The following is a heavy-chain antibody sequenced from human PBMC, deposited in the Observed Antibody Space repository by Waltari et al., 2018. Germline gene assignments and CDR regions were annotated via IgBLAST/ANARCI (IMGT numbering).Heavy chain of an antibody. J-gene: IGHJ4*02. CDR1: GGNFSSYA. CDR3: AREVSGRGTIDY. Sequence: QVQLVQSGAEVKKPGSSVKVSCKASGGNFSSYAISWVRQAPGQGLEWMGWIIPIFVTANYAQKFQGRVTITTDESTSTAYMELSSLRSEDTAVYYCAREVSGRGTIDYWGQGTLVTVSS. V-gene: IGHV1-69*05. CDR2: IIPIFVTA. D-gene: IGHD2-2*01.